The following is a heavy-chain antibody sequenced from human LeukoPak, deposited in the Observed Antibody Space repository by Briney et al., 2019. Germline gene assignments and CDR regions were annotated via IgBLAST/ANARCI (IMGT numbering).Heavy chain of an antibody. CDR1: GGSFSGYY. J-gene: IGHJ4*02. CDR2: INHSGST. CDR3: ARARLRFLEWLSPLDY. D-gene: IGHD3-3*01. V-gene: IGHV4-34*01. Sequence: SETLSLTCAVYGGSFSGYYWSWIRQPPGKGLEWIGEINHSGSTNYNPSLKSRVTISVDTSKNQFSLKLSSVTAADTAVYYCARARLRFLEWLSPLDYWGQGTLVTVSS.